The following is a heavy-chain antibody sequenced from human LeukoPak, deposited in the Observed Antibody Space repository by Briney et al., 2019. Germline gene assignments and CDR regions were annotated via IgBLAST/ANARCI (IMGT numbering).Heavy chain of an antibody. Sequence: GESLKISCMGSGYSFTSYWIGWVRQMPGKGLEWMAIIYPDDSSTRYSPSFQGQVTISADKSISTAYLQWRSLKASDTAMYYCARVMAAAGTTSLDYWGQGTLVTVSS. J-gene: IGHJ4*02. CDR2: IYPDDSST. D-gene: IGHD6-13*01. CDR1: GYSFTSYW. CDR3: ARVMAAAGTTSLDY. V-gene: IGHV5-51*01.